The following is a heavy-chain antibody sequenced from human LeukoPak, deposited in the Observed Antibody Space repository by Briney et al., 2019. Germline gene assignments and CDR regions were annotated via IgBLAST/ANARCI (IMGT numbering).Heavy chain of an antibody. CDR3: ARGSSGPFDY. J-gene: IGHJ4*02. Sequence: SETLTLTCAVYGGSFSGYYWSWIRQPPGKGLEWIGEINHSGSTNYNPSLKSRVTISVDTSKNQFSLKLSSVTAADTAVYYCARGSSGPFDYWGQGTLVTVSS. CDR1: GGSFSGYY. V-gene: IGHV4-34*01. CDR2: INHSGST. D-gene: IGHD6-6*01.